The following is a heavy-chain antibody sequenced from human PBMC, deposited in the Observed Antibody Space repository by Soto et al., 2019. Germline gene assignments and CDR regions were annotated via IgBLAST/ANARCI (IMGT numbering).Heavy chain of an antibody. Sequence: SETLSLTCTVSGGSISSGGYYWSWIRQHPGKGLEWIGYIYYSGSTYYNPSLKSRVTISVDTSKDQFSLKLSSVTAADTAVYYCARAGQYYDILTGYYSKGAFDIWGQGTMVTVSS. CDR2: IYYSGST. J-gene: IGHJ3*02. CDR1: GGSISSGGYY. D-gene: IGHD3-9*01. V-gene: IGHV4-31*03. CDR3: ARAGQYYDILTGYYSKGAFDI.